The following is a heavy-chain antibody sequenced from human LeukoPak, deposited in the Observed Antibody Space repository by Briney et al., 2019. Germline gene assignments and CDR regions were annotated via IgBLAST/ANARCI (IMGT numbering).Heavy chain of an antibody. CDR1: GFTFTSAW. J-gene: IGHJ4*02. CDR3: TTTPYGSGTHFDY. D-gene: IGHD3-10*01. V-gene: IGHV3-15*01. CDR2: IKSKTDGGTT. Sequence: GGSLRLSCAASGASGFTFTSAWMTWVRQAPGKGLEWVGHIKSKTDGGTTDYAAPVKGRLTISTDDSKNTLYLQMTSLKTEDTAVYYCTTTPYGSGTHFDYWGQGTLVTVSS.